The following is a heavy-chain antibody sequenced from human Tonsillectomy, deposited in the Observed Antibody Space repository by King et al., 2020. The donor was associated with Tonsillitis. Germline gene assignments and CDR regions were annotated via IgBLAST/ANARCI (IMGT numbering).Heavy chain of an antibody. D-gene: IGHD3-22*01. J-gene: IGHJ3*02. CDR3: ARVLDYFDSRGYRAFCI. CDR2: IKEDGREK. Sequence: SWVRQTPGKGLEWVANIKEDGREKYYVDSVKGRFIISRDNAKNSLYLQMNSLRAEDTAVYYCARVLDYFDSRGYRAFCIWGQGKMFTVSS. V-gene: IGHV3-7*03.